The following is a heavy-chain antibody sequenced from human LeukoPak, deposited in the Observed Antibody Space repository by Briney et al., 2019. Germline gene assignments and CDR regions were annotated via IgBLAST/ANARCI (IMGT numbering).Heavy chain of an antibody. CDR1: GFTFSSYG. V-gene: IGHV3-30*18. J-gene: IGHJ4*02. CDR3: AKGESAFDY. Sequence: GGSLRLSCAASGFTFSSYGMHWVRQAPGKGLEWVAVISYDGSNKYYADSVKGRFTISRDNSKNTLYLQMNSLRAEDTAVYYCAKGESAFDYWGQGTLVTVSS. D-gene: IGHD1-26*01. CDR2: ISYDGSNK.